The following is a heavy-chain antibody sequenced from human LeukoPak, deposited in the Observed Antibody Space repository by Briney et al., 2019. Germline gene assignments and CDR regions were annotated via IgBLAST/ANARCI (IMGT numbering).Heavy chain of an antibody. CDR2: IYYSGSS. D-gene: IGHD4-17*01. J-gene: IGHJ5*02. CDR1: GVSISSDY. CDR3: ARRLRQNLFDP. Sequence: SETLSLTCTVSGVSISSDYWSWIRLPPGKGLEGIGYIYYSGSSNYNPSLKSRGTISVEKSKNQFSLKLTSVTAADTAVYYCARRLRQNLFDPWGQGTLVTVSS. V-gene: IGHV4-59*08.